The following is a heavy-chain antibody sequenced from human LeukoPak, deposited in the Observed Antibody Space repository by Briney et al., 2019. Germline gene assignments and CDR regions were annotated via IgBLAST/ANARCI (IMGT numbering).Heavy chain of an antibody. Sequence: GGSLRLSCAASGFILGHYNMNWVRQAPGKGLEWVSFIDISGTYITYADSVKGRFTVSRDNAKNSLYLQMNSLRAEDTAVYYCTRDLSATARAYDYWGQGTLVTVSS. CDR2: IDISGTYI. V-gene: IGHV3-21*01. CDR1: GFILGHYN. D-gene: IGHD1-26*01. CDR3: TRDLSATARAYDY. J-gene: IGHJ4*02.